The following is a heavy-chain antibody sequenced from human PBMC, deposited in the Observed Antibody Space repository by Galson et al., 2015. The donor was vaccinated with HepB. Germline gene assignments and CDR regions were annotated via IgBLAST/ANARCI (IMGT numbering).Heavy chain of an antibody. CDR2: IVVGSGNT. V-gene: IGHV1-58*01. Sequence: SVKVSCKASGFTFTSSAVQWVRQARGQRLEWIGWIVVGSGNTNYAQKFQERVTITRDMSTSTAYMELSSLRSEDTAVYYCAAPSAYDILTGYPPYYHGMDVWGQGTTVTVSS. D-gene: IGHD3-9*01. CDR3: AAPSAYDILTGYPPYYHGMDV. CDR1: GFTFTSSA. J-gene: IGHJ6*02.